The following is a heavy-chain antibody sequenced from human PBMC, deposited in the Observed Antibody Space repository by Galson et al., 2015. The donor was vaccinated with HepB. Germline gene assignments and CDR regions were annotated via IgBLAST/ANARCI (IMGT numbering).Heavy chain of an antibody. CDR3: ARVTSTHNFGRSRYSFYYYGMDV. D-gene: IGHD1-20*01. Sequence: SVKVSCKASGYTFTRYGFAWVRQVPGQGLEWMGWINTNTGEPTYAQAFTGRFVFSLDTSVTTAHLQISSLQPEDTAVYYCARVTSTHNFGRSRYSFYYYGMDVWGQG. V-gene: IGHV7-4-1*02. CDR2: INTNTGEP. CDR1: GYTFTRYG. J-gene: IGHJ6*02.